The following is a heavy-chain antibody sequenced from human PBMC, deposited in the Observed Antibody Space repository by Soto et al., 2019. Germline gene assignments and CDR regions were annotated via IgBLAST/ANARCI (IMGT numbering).Heavy chain of an antibody. CDR2: IRSKANSYAT. V-gene: IGHV3-73*01. Sequence: GSLRLSCAASGFTFSGSAMHWVRQASGKGLEWVGRIRSKANSYATAYAASVKGRFTISRDDSKNTAYLQMNSLKTEDTAVYYCTRHADIVVLQAAMNNWFDTLGQGTLVTISS. J-gene: IGHJ5*02. CDR1: GFTFSGSA. D-gene: IGHD2-2*01. CDR3: TRHADIVVLQAAMNNWFDT.